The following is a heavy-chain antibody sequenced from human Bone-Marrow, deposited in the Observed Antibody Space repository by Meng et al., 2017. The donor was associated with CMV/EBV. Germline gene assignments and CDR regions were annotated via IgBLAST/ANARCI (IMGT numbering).Heavy chain of an antibody. D-gene: IGHD2-2*01. J-gene: IGHJ6*02. V-gene: IGHV3-30-3*02. Sequence: GESLKISCAASGFTFTRYDIHWVRQAPGKGLEWVAVISYDGVSQHYAESVEGRFSLSRDNSRNTLYLQMNSLRAEDTALYYCARAIVVVPAATVFGMDVWGQGTTVTVSS. CDR3: ARAIVVVPAATVFGMDV. CDR2: ISYDGVSQ. CDR1: GFTFTRYD.